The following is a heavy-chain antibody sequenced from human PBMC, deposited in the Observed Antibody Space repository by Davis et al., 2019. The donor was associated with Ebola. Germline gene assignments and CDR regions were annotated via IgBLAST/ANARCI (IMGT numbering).Heavy chain of an antibody. J-gene: IGHJ4*02. CDR2: INAGDGDT. D-gene: IGHD6-13*01. V-gene: IGHV1-3*01. CDR3: ARGPRIAPAGTH. CDR1: GYIFNNHP. Sequence: AASVKVSCKASGYIFNNHPIHWVRQAPGQRPEWMGWINAGDGDTKVSHNFQGRVTFSRDTSASVAYMELSSLRYEDTGLYFCARGPRIAPAGTHWGQGTPVSVSS.